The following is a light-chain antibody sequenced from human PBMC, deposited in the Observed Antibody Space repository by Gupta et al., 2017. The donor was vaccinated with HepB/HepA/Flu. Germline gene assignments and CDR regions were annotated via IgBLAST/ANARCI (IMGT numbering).Light chain of an antibody. CDR1: SSNIGSNT. J-gene: IGLJ2*01. CDR3: AAWDDSRNGVV. Sequence: SVLTQPPSASGTPGQRVTISCSGSSSNIGSNTVNWYQQLPVTAPKLLIYSNNQRPSGVPDRFSGSKSGTSASLAISGLQSEDEADYYCAAWDDSRNGVVFGGGTKLTVL. V-gene: IGLV1-44*01. CDR2: SNN.